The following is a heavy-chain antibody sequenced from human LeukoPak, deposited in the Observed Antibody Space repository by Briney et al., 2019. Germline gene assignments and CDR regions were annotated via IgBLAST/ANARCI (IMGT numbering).Heavy chain of an antibody. CDR3: AREIAVAGIDY. D-gene: IGHD6-19*01. CDR1: GYSISSGYY. V-gene: IGHV4-38-2*02. Sequence: SETLSLTCTVSGYSISSGYYWGWIRQSPGKGLEWIGNIYHSGRSYYNPSLKSRVTISVDTSKNYFSLKLSSVTAADTAVYYCAREIAVAGIDYWGQGTLVTVSS. CDR2: IYHSGRS. J-gene: IGHJ4*02.